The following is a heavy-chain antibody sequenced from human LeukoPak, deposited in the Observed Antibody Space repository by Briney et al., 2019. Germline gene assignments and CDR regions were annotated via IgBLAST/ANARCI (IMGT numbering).Heavy chain of an antibody. Sequence: GGSLRLSCVASGFTFSSYAMTWVPQAPGKGLEWVALITHTGGDSYYADSVKGRFAISRDNSKNTLYLEMNDLRAEDTALYFCGKDKTTYNWWEVIESWGQGALVTVSS. CDR3: GKDKTTYNWWEVIES. V-gene: IGHV3-23*01. D-gene: IGHD1-1*01. CDR1: GFTFSSYA. J-gene: IGHJ4*02. CDR2: ITHTGGDS.